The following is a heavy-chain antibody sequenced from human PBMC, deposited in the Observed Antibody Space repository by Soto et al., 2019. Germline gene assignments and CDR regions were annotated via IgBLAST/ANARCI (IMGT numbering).Heavy chain of an antibody. CDR2: IHHSGST. J-gene: IGHJ5*02. D-gene: IGHD2-15*01. CDR1: SGSISSSNW. Sequence: PSETLSLTCAVSSGSISSSNWWNWVRQPPGKGLEWIGEIHHSGSTNYNPSLKSRVTISVDKSKNQFSLKLTSVTAADTAVYYCATALARANFHPRRHAPLVTGSA. V-gene: IGHV4-4*02. CDR3: ATALARANFHP.